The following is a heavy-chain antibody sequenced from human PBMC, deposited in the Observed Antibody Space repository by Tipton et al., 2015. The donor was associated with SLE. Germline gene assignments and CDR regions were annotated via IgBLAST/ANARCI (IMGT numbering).Heavy chain of an antibody. CDR2: FYSSGAT. Sequence: TLSLTCTVSGASISNYYWGWIRQPPGKGLEWIASFYSSGATHYNPSLMSRVTISVHTSENRFSLNLRSVTAADTALYYCARRHYYENSGYHSDWFDPWGHGTLVTVRS. V-gene: IGHV4-4*08. D-gene: IGHD3-22*01. CDR1: GASISNYY. CDR3: ARRHYYENSGYHSDWFDP. J-gene: IGHJ5*02.